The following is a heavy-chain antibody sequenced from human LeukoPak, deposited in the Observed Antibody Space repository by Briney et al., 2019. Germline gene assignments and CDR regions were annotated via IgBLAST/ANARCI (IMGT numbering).Heavy chain of an antibody. Sequence: PGGSLRLSCAASGFTFSSYSMNWVRQAPGKGLEWVSYISSSSSTIYYADSVKGRFTISRDNAKNSLYLQMNSLRAEDTAVYYCTTVRSYWSWGSWRQGILVTVSS. D-gene: IGHD2-8*02. CDR3: TTVRSYWSWGS. CDR1: GFTFSSYS. J-gene: IGHJ5*02. CDR2: ISSSSSTI. V-gene: IGHV3-48*04.